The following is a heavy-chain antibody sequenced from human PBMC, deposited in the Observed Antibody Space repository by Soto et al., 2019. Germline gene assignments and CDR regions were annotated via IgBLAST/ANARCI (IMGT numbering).Heavy chain of an antibody. D-gene: IGHD4-17*01. J-gene: IGHJ4*02. Sequence: QVQLVESGGGVVQPGRSLRLSCAASGFTFSTYAMHWVRQAPGTGLEWMAVISYAGSRKYYADSVKGRFTISRDNSKTTLYLQMNSLRAEDPAVYYCAAAYGDYHSRFDYWGQGTLVTVSS. CDR3: AAAYGDYHSRFDY. CDR1: GFTFSTYA. V-gene: IGHV3-30-3*01. CDR2: ISYAGSRK.